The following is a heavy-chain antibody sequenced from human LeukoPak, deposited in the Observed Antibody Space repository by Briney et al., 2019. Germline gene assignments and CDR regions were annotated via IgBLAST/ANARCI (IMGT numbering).Heavy chain of an antibody. CDR3: ARGPYSSSWYYRWYFQH. Sequence: SETLSLTCTVSGGSISSYYWSWIRQPPGKGLEWIGEINHSGSTNYNPSLKSRVTISVDTSKNQFSLKLSSVTAADTAVYYCARGPYSSSWYYRWYFQHWGQGTLVTVS. J-gene: IGHJ1*01. CDR1: GGSISSYY. D-gene: IGHD6-13*01. CDR2: INHSGST. V-gene: IGHV4-34*01.